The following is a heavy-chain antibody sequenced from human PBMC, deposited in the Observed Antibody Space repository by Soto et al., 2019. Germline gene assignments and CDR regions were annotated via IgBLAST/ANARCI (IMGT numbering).Heavy chain of an antibody. J-gene: IGHJ6*02. CDR2: IIPMLGAA. CDR1: GGTFSTYA. D-gene: IGHD2-21*01. CDR3: ARAQGDRLYDYAMDV. Sequence: QVQLVQSGAEVKKPGSSVEVSCKASGGTFSTYAISWVRQAPGQGLEWMGGIIPMLGAANYAQKFQDRVTIIADESTSTAYMELSRLRSEDTAVYYCARAQGDRLYDYAMDVWGQGTTVTVSS. V-gene: IGHV1-69*12.